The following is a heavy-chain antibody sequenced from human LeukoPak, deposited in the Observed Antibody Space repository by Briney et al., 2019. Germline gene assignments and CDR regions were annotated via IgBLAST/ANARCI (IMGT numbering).Heavy chain of an antibody. V-gene: IGHV1-69*05. Sequence: SVKVSCKASGGTFSSYAISWVRQAPGQGLEWMGGIIPIFGTANYAQKFQGRVTITTDESTSTAYMELSSLRSEDTAVYSCATSPSSGWYPDYWGQGTLVTVPS. CDR3: ATSPSSGWYPDY. CDR2: IIPIFGTA. J-gene: IGHJ4*02. D-gene: IGHD6-19*01. CDR1: GGTFSSYA.